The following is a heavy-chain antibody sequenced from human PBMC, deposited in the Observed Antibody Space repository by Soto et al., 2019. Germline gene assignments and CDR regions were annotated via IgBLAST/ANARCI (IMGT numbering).Heavy chain of an antibody. J-gene: IGHJ5*02. Sequence: ASVKVSCKASGYTFTSYYMHWARQAPGQGLQWMGIINPSGGSTSYAQKFQGRVTMTRDTSTSTVYMELSSLRSEDTAVYYCARVYPSDTRYGFVGNNWFDPWGQGTLVTVSS. CDR3: ARVYPSDTRYGFVGNNWFDP. CDR2: INPSGGST. CDR1: GYTFTSYY. V-gene: IGHV1-46*03. D-gene: IGHD5-18*01.